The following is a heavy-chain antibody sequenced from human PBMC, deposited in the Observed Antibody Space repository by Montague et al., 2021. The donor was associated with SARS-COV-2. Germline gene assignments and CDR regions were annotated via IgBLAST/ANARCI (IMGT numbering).Heavy chain of an antibody. V-gene: IGHV4-59*01. Sequence: SETLSLTCSVSGCSISDSYWNWIRQPPGTGLEWIGYIYYNTGNTNYHPSLQSRVTISLDTSKNQFSLNLRSVTAADTALYFCARGTGYDYYFDCWGLGTLVTVSS. CDR2: IYYNTGNT. CDR1: GCSISDSY. CDR3: ARGTGYDYYFDC. J-gene: IGHJ4*02. D-gene: IGHD5-12*01.